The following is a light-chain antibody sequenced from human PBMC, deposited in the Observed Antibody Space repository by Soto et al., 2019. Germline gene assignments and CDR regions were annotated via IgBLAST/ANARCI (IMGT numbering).Light chain of an antibody. CDR1: SSDVGGYNY. J-gene: IGLJ2*01. CDR2: DVN. Sequence: QSALTQPRSVAGSPGQTVTISCTGTSSDVGGYNYVSWYQQHPGKAPKLMIYDVNQRPSGVPDRFSVSKSGNTASLTISGLQAEDEADYYCCSYAGNYTVVFGGGTKLTVL. CDR3: CSYAGNYTVV. V-gene: IGLV2-11*01.